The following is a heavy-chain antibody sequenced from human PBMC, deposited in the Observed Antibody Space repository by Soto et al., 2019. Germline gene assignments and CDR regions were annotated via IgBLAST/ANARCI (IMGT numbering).Heavy chain of an antibody. CDR2: IGTSTI. J-gene: IGHJ4*02. CDR1: GFTFSDYS. D-gene: IGHD3-16*01. CDR3: ARDWAYCFDY. Sequence: GGSLRLSCAASGFTFSDYSMNWVRQAPGKGLEWVSYIGTSTISYADSVKGRFTISRDNAKNTVYLQMNSLRDEDTAVYYCARDWAYCFDYWGQGALVTVSS. V-gene: IGHV3-48*02.